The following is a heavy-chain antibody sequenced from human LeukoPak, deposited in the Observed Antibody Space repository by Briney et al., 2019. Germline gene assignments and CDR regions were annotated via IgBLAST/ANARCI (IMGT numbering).Heavy chain of an antibody. D-gene: IGHD3-10*01. Sequence: GGSLRLSCAASGFTVSSNYMSRVRQAPGKGLEWVSVIYSGGSTYYADSVKGRFTISRDNSKNTLYLQMNSLRAGDTAVYYCARVAVRGGNYYGMDVWGQGTTVTVSS. CDR3: ARVAVRGGNYYGMDV. CDR1: GFTVSSNY. CDR2: IYSGGST. J-gene: IGHJ6*02. V-gene: IGHV3-66*01.